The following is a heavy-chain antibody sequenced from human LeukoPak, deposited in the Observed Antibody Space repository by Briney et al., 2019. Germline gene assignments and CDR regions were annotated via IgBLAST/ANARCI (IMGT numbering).Heavy chain of an antibody. D-gene: IGHD3-10*02. CDR1: GFTFSSYA. V-gene: IGHV3-48*03. CDR2: ISSSGSTI. J-gene: IGHJ6*04. CDR3: AELGITVIGGV. Sequence: GGSLRLSCAASGFTFSSYAMSWVREAPGEGLEWVSYISSSGSTIYYADSVKGRFTISRDNAKNSLYLQMNSLRAEDTAVYYCAELGITVIGGVWGKGTTVTISS.